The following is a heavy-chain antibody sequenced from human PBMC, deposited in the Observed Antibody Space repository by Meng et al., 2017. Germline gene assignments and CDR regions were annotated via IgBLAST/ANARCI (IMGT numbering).Heavy chain of an antibody. CDR3: ARGDRSSSWYTHDAFDI. V-gene: IGHV1-69*06. D-gene: IGHD6-13*01. CDR2: IIPIFGTA. CDR1: GGTFSSYA. Sequence: SVKVSCKASGGTFSSYAISWVRQAPGQGLEWMGGIIPIFGTANYAQKFQGRVTITADKSTSTAYMELSSLRSEDTAVYYCARGDRSSSWYTHDAFDIWGQGTTVTVSS. J-gene: IGHJ3*02.